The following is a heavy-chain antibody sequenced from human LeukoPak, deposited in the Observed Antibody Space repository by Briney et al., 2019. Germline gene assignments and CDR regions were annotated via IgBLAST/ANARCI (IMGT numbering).Heavy chain of an antibody. CDR2: ISSSSSYI. J-gene: IGHJ4*02. D-gene: IGHD4-17*01. V-gene: IGHV3-21*04. Sequence: PGGSLRLSCAASGFTFSSYSMNWVRQAPGKGLEWVSSISSSSSYIYYADSVKGRFTISRDNAKNSLYLQMNSLSAEDTAFYYCARGGMTTVTHYFDFWGQGTLVTVSS. CDR3: ARGGMTTVTHYFDF. CDR1: GFTFSSYS.